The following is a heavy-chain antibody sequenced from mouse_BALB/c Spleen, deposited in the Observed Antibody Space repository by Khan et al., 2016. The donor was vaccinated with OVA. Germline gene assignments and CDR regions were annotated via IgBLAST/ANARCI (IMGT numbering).Heavy chain of an antibody. J-gene: IGHJ3*01. CDR3: AGHLTGSFAY. V-gene: IGHV5-6*01. CDR1: GFTFSSYS. Sequence: EVKLLESGGDLVKPGGSLKLSCAASGFTFSSYSMSWVRQTPDKRLEWVASISSGGDYTYYPDSVKGRFTISRDNAKNTLYLQMSDLKSEETAMYYCAGHLTGSFAYWGQGTLVTVSA. CDR2: ISSGGDYT. D-gene: IGHD4-1*01.